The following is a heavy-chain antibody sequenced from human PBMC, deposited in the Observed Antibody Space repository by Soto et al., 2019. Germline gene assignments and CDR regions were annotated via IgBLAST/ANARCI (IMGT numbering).Heavy chain of an antibody. CDR3: FRGGVTSRTFDY. CDR1: GYIIKNYW. J-gene: IGHJ4*02. D-gene: IGHD3-16*01. Sequence: GESLKISCKASGYIIKNYWIGWVRQMPGQGLGWMGIIFPDDSDTRYSPSFQGHATISVDKSISTAYVQWSSLKASDSAIYYCFRGGVTSRTFDYWGQGTLVTVSS. V-gene: IGHV5-51*01. CDR2: IFPDDSDT.